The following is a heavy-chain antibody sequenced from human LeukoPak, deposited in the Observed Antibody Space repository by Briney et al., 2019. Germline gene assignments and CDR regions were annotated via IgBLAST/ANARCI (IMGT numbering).Heavy chain of an antibody. D-gene: IGHD3-9*01. V-gene: IGHV3-21*01. Sequence: GASLRLSCAASGFTFSSYSMNWVRQAPGKGLEWVSSISSSSSYIYYADSVKGRFTISRDNAKNSLYLQMNSLRAEDTAVYYCARVLRYFDWPLAFDIWGQGTMVSVCS. CDR2: ISSSSSYI. CDR3: ARVLRYFDWPLAFDI. J-gene: IGHJ3*02. CDR1: GFTFSSYS.